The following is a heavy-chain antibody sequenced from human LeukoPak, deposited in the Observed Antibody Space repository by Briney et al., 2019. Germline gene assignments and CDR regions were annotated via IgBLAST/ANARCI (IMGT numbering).Heavy chain of an antibody. CDR2: INPNDGDT. D-gene: IGHD2-2*01. CDR1: GYTFTDYY. Sequence: ASVKVSCKASGYTFTDYYMHWVRQAPGQGFEWMGWINPNDGDTTYAQKFQGRVTMTRDTSISTAHMEVSRLRSDDTAVYYCARDNFLYCSSSTCLFDYWGQGTLVTVSS. CDR3: ARDNFLYCSSSTCLFDY. J-gene: IGHJ4*02. V-gene: IGHV1-2*02.